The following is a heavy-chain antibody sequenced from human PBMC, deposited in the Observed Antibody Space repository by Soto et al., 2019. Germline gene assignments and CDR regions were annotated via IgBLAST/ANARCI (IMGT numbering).Heavy chain of an antibody. V-gene: IGHV4-39*01. Sequence: QLQLQESGPGLVKPSETLSLTCTVSGGSISSSSYYWGWIRQPPGKGLEWIGSIYYSGSTYYNPSLTRRVTLSVDTSKNHSSLKLSSVTAADTAVYYCARHEGPMTAVTTCYSFDYWGQGTLVTVSS. CDR1: GGSISSSSYY. CDR3: ARHEGPMTAVTTCYSFDY. CDR2: IYYSGST. J-gene: IGHJ4*02. D-gene: IGHD4-17*01.